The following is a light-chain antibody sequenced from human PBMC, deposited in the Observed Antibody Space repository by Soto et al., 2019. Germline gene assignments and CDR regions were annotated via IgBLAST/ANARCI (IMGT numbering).Light chain of an antibody. V-gene: IGKV3-20*01. CDR2: GAS. CDR3: QQCGSSPTWT. Sequence: EIVLTQSPGTLSLSPGERATLSCRASQSVSSSYLAWYQQKPGQAPRLLIYGASSRATGIPDRFSGSGSGTDFTLTISRLEPEDVAVYYCQQCGSSPTWTFGRGTKVDIK. CDR1: QSVSSSY. J-gene: IGKJ1*01.